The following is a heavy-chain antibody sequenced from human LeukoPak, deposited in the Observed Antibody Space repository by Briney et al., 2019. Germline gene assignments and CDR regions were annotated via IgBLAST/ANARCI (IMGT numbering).Heavy chain of an antibody. CDR3: ARFYFGSGKYYFDY. Sequence: GGSLRLSCAPSGFTFSSYDMNWVRQAPGKGLEWVSYISGSGSTIYYADSVKGRFTISRDNAKNSLYLQMNSLRAEDTAVYYCARFYFGSGKYYFDYWGQGTPVTVSS. D-gene: IGHD3-10*01. CDR2: ISGSGSTI. J-gene: IGHJ4*02. V-gene: IGHV3-48*03. CDR1: GFTFSSYD.